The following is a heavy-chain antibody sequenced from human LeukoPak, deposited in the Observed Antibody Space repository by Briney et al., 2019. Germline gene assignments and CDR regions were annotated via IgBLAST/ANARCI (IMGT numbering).Heavy chain of an antibody. V-gene: IGHV3-48*01. Sequence: PGGSLRLSCEASGFAFSGCAMNWVRQAPGKGLEWLSHIGFDQTTIYYADSVKGRFTISRDNAKNSLYLQMNILRAEDTAIYYCAKEMYFGELSTLDYWGQGTLVTVSS. J-gene: IGHJ4*02. D-gene: IGHD3-10*01. CDR3: AKEMYFGELSTLDY. CDR1: GFAFSGCA. CDR2: IGFDQTTI.